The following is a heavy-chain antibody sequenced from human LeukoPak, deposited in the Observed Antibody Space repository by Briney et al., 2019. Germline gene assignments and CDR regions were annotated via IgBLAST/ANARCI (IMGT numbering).Heavy chain of an antibody. J-gene: IGHJ3*01. D-gene: IGHD4-17*01. CDR1: GLTFSNYA. CDR2: IRGDVGGGGT. V-gene: IGHV3-23*01. Sequence: GGSLRLSCAASGLTFSNYAMTWVRQAPGKGLEWVSSIRGDVGGGGTSYTDSVKGRFTVYRDNSKNTLYLQMNSLRAGDTAVYYCAKDPNGDYVGAFGSWGQGTLVTVSS. CDR3: AKDPNGDYVGAFGS.